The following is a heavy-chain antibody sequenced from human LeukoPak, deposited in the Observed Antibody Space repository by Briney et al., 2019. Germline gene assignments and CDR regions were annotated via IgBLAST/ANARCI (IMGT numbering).Heavy chain of an antibody. CDR2: INPNSGGT. CDR1: GYIFTGHY. D-gene: IGHD3-3*01. V-gene: IGHV1-2*02. J-gene: IGHJ6*02. Sequence: ASVKVSCKASGYIFTGHYMHWVRQAPGQGLEYMGWINPNSGGTHLAQKFQGRVTMTRDTSISTAHMELSGLRSDDTAVYYCARAQPIIGYQYYGIDVWGQGTTVTVSS. CDR3: ARAQPIIGYQYYGIDV.